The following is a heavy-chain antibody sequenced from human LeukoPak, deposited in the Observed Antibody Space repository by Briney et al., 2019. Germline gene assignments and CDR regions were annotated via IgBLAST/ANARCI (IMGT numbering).Heavy chain of an antibody. J-gene: IGHJ4*02. CDR1: GFSISSGYY. D-gene: IGHD1-26*01. V-gene: IGHV4-61*01. CDR2: IYYSGST. CDR3: ARNGGSYSFDY. Sequence: SETLSLTCAVSGFSISSGYYWGWIRQPPGEGLEWIGYIYYSGSTNYNPSFKSRVTISVDTSKNQFSLKLSSVTAADTAVYYCARNGGSYSFDYWGQGTLVTVSS.